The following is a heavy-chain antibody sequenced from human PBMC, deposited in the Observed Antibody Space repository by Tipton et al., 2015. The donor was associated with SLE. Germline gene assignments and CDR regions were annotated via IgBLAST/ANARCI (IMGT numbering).Heavy chain of an antibody. CDR2: ISGPGDSI. V-gene: IGHV3-11*04. J-gene: IGHJ3*01. CDR3: ARDPPGTSRGRRALVL. CDR1: GFRFSGFY. D-gene: IGHD2-2*01. Sequence: GSLRLSCVGSGFRFSGFYMAWIRQAPGQGLEWISFISGPGDSIFHADSVKGRFTTSRDNAKNSLFLHMNSLRAEDTAVYYCARDPPGTSRGRRALVLWGQGTMVTVSS.